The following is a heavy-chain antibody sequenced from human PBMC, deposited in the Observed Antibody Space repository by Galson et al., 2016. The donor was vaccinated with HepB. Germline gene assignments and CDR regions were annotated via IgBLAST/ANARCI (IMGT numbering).Heavy chain of an antibody. D-gene: IGHD2-2*01. J-gene: IGHJ6*02. CDR2: INAGNGNT. CDR3: ASGGYCSSTSCYDPPGYYYGMDV. V-gene: IGHV1-3*01. CDR1: GYSFTSSA. Sequence: SVKVSCKASGYSFTSSAMQWVRQAPGQRLEWMGWINAGNGNTKYSQKFQGRVTITRDTSASTAYMELSSLRSEDTAAYYCASGGYCSSTSCYDPPGYYYGMDVWGQGTTVTVSS.